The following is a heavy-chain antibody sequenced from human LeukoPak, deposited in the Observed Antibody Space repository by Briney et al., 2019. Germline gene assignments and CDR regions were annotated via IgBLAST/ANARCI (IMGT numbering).Heavy chain of an antibody. D-gene: IGHD4-17*01. CDR3: ARRYGDSTSPRGMDV. CDR2: ISSSSSYI. CDR1: GFTFGSYS. V-gene: IGHV3-21*01. Sequence: GGSLRLSCAASGFTFGSYSMNWVRQAPGKGLEWVSSISSSSSYIYYADSVKGRFTISRDNAKNSLYLQMNSLRAEDTAVYYCARRYGDSTSPRGMDVWGKGTTVTVSS. J-gene: IGHJ6*04.